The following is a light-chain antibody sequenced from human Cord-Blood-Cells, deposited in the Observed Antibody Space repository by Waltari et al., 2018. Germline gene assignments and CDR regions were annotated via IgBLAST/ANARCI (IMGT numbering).Light chain of an antibody. J-gene: IGLJ1*01. V-gene: IGLV2-11*01. CDR3: CSYAGSYNYV. Sequence: QSALTQPRSVSGSPGQSVTLSCTRTSSHGGGSNFVPWYQQHPGKAPKHMIYDVSKRPSGVPDRFSGSKSGNTASLTISGLQAEDEADYYCCSYAGSYNYVFGTGTKVTVL. CDR2: DVS. CDR1: SSHGGGSNF.